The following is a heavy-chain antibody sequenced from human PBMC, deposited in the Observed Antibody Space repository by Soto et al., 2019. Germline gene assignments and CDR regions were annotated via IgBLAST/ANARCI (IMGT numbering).Heavy chain of an antibody. CDR3: ARAGYYDDFDSDF. D-gene: IGHD3-3*01. J-gene: IGHJ4*02. CDR2: IFYSGYT. CDR1: GGSISSSNYY. V-gene: IGHV4-39*01. Sequence: SETLSLTCTVSGGSISSSNYYWGWIRQPPGKGLEWIGSIFYSGYTYYNPSLKSRVTISVDTSKNQFSLKLNSVTAADTAVYYWARAGYYDDFDSDFWGQGALVTVSS.